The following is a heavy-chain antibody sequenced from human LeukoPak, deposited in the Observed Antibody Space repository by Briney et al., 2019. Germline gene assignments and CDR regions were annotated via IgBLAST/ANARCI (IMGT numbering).Heavy chain of an antibody. CDR3: ARAAGYSSGHDAFDI. CDR2: MNPNSGNT. CDR1: GYTFTGYY. Sequence: ASVKVSCKASGYTFTGYYMHWVRQATGQGLEWMGWMNPNSGNTGYAQKFQGRVTITRNTSISTAYMELSSLRSEDTAVYYCARAAGYSSGHDAFDIWGQGTMVTVSS. D-gene: IGHD6-19*01. J-gene: IGHJ3*02. V-gene: IGHV1-8*03.